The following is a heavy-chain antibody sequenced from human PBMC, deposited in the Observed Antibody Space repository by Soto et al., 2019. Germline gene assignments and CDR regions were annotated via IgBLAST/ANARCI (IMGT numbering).Heavy chain of an antibody. CDR1: GFTFDDYA. CDR3: AKDQGRVYDFWSGYRTDAFDI. CDR2: ISWNSGSI. D-gene: IGHD3-3*01. Sequence: GGSLRLSCAASGFTFDDYAMHWVRQAPGKGLEWVSGISWNSGSIGYADSVKGRFTISRDNAKNSLYLQMNSLRAEDTALYYCAKDQGRVYDFWSGYRTDAFDIRGQGTMVTVSS. V-gene: IGHV3-9*01. J-gene: IGHJ3*02.